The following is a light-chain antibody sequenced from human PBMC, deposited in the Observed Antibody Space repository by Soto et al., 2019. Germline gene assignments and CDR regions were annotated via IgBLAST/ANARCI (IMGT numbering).Light chain of an antibody. CDR2: HAS. J-gene: IGKJ1*01. V-gene: IGKV1-5*01. CDR1: QSISNW. Sequence: DIHMTQSPSTLPASVGARVTITCRASQSISNWLALYQQKPGTAAKALIYHASNLQSGVPSRLSGSGYGTEFTLTISSMQPDDFATYYCQQYNSYSFGQGTKVDIK. CDR3: QQYNSYS.